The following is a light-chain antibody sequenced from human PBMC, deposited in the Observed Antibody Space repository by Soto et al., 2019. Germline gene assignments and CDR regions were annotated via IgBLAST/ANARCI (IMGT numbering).Light chain of an antibody. J-gene: IGLJ1*01. CDR1: SSDVGGYNY. CDR3: CSYTSSSYDV. V-gene: IGLV2-14*01. CDR2: EVS. Sequence: QSALTQPASVSGSPGQSITISCTGTSSDVGGYNYVSWYQQHPGKAPKLMIYEVSKRSSGVSNRFSGSKSGNTASLTISGLHAEDAADYYCCSYTSSSYDVFGTGTKLTVL.